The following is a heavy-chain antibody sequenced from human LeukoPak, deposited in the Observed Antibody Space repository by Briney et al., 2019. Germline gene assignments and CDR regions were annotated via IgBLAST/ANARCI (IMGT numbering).Heavy chain of an antibody. CDR1: GFTFSSYG. D-gene: IGHD6-19*01. CDR3: AKDKYSSGWYYFDY. J-gene: IGHJ4*02. Sequence: GGSLRLSCAASGFTFSSYGMHWVRQAPGKGLEWVAFIRYDGSNKYYADSVKGRFTISRDNSKNTLYLQMNSLRAEDTAVYYCAKDKYSSGWYYFDYWGQGTLVTVSS. CDR2: IRYDGSNK. V-gene: IGHV3-30*02.